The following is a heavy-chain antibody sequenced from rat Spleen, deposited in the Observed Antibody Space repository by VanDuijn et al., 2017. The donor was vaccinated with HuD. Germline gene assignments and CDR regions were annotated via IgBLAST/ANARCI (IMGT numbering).Heavy chain of an antibody. CDR1: GFTFSDYN. V-gene: IGHV5-7*01. CDR2: ISYDGSST. J-gene: IGHJ4*01. Sequence: EVQLVESGGGLVQPGRSLKLSCAASGFTFSDYNMAWVRQAPKKGLEWVATISYDGSSTYYRDSVKGRFTISRDNAKSTLYLQMDSLRSEDTATYYCARQGDAWGQGASVTVSS. CDR3: ARQGDA.